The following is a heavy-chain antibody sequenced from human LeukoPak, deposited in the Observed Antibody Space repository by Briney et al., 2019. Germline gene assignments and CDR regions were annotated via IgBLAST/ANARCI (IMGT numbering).Heavy chain of an antibody. J-gene: IGHJ6*03. CDR3: ARAQYYYGSGRKTFYYYYYMDV. V-gene: IGHV1-8*01. Sequence: ASVKVSCKASGYTFTSYHIDWVRQAPGQGPEWMGWMNPHSGNTGYAQKFQGRVTITRNTSISTAYMELSSLRSEDTAVYYCARAQYYYGSGRKTFYYYYYMDVWGKGTTVTVSS. D-gene: IGHD3-10*01. CDR2: MNPHSGNT. CDR1: GYTFTSYH.